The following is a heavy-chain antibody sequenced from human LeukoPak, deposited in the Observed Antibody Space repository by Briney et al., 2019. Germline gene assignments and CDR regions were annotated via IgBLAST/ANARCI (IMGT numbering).Heavy chain of an antibody. V-gene: IGHV3-23*01. CDR1: GNNLCNYC. J-gene: IGHJ4*02. CDR2: ISDSGGRT. CDR3: ARSSYGDYREGYFDY. D-gene: IGHD4-17*01. Sequence: GSLKIFLGGSGNNLCNYCMGLVRQGPGKGAELGAGISDSGGRTNYADSVKGRFTISRDNPKNTLYLQMNSLRAEDTAVYYCARSSYGDYREGYFDYWGQGTLVTASS.